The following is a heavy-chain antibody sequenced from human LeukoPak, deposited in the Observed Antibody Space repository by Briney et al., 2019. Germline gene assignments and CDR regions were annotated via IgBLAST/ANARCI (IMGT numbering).Heavy chain of an antibody. D-gene: IGHD4-17*01. J-gene: IGHJ4*02. Sequence: SETLSLTCTVSGGSISSYYWSWIRQPPGKGLEWIGSIYYSGSTYYNPSLKSRVTISVDTSKNQFSLKLSSVTAADTAVYYCASDGDYGREPEYWGQGTLVTVSS. CDR2: IYYSGST. CDR1: GGSISSYY. V-gene: IGHV4-39*07. CDR3: ASDGDYGREPEY.